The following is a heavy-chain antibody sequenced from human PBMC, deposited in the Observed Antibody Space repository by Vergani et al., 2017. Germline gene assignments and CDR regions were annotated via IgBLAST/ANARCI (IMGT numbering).Heavy chain of an antibody. CDR3: ARTGEWMRSNNGPPDYVFALDV. Sequence: EAQLVESGGGAVKPGGSLRLSCTASGISFSNYTINWVRQAPGKGLEWVASISSSSAYIDYVDSIKGRFTISRDNAKRSVFLQMNSLRAEDTAVYYCARTGEWMRSNNGPPDYVFALDVWSQGTTVIVSS. CDR1: GISFSNYT. CDR2: ISSSSAYI. V-gene: IGHV3-21*02. D-gene: IGHD3-10*01. J-gene: IGHJ6*02.